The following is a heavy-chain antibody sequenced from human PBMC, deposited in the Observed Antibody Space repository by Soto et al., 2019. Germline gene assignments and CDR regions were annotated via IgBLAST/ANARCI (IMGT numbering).Heavy chain of an antibody. D-gene: IGHD4-4*01. CDR2: MNPNNGNT. V-gene: IGHV1-8*01. Sequence: QVQLVQSGAEVKKPGASVKVSCKTSGYTFTSYDINWVRQAAGQGLEWMGWMNPNNGNTGYAQKFQGRVTMTRNTSESKAYMELNSLRSEDTAVYYCARGLKMTTVTHYYYYYMDLWGKGTTVTVSS. CDR3: ARGLKMTTVTHYYYYYMDL. CDR1: GYTFTSYD. J-gene: IGHJ6*03.